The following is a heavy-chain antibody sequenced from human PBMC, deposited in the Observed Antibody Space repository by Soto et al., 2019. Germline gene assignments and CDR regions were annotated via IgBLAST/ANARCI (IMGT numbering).Heavy chain of an antibody. CDR3: AGEKVGTTGIDF. V-gene: IGHV1-8*01. CDR2: MNPNSGNT. CDR1: GYTFTGYD. Sequence: QAQLVQSGAEVKKPGASVKVSCKASGYTFTGYDINWVRQATGQGLEWMGWMNPNSGNTGYAQNFQGRVTMTRDNSITTAYVELISLRDDDSAVYYCAGEKVGTTGIDFWGQGTLVTVSS. D-gene: IGHD1-26*01. J-gene: IGHJ4*02.